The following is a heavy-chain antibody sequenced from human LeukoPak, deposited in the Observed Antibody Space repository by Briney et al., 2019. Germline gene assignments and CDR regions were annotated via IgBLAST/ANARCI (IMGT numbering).Heavy chain of an antibody. V-gene: IGHV3-30*18. CDR1: GFTFSSYG. CDR2: ISYDGSNK. J-gene: IGHJ4*02. Sequence: PGRSLRLSCAASGFTFSSYGMHWVRQAPGKGLEWVAVISYDGSNKYYADSVKGRFTISRDNSKNTLYLQMNSLRAEDTAVYYCAKDLVDVVVPAAPDYWGQGTLVTVSS. CDR3: AKDLVDVVVPAAPDY. D-gene: IGHD2-2*01.